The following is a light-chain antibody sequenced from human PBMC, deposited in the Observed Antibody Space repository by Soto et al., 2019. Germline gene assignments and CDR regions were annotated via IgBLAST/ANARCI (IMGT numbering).Light chain of an antibody. J-gene: IGLJ2*01. CDR2: EDS. CDR1: KLGNKY. Sequence: SYELTQPPSVSVSPGQTASITCSGDKLGNKYACWYQQKSGQSPVLVIYEDSKRPSGIPERFSGSNSGNTATLTISGTQAMDEADYYCQAWDSSTGVFGGWTKLTVL. CDR3: QAWDSSTGV. V-gene: IGLV3-1*01.